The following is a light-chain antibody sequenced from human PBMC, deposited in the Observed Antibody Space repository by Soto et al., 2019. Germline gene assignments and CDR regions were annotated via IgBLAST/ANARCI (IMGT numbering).Light chain of an antibody. Sequence: DIQMTQSPSTLSSSVGDRVTITCRASHSISVWLAWYQQKPGKAPKLLIYQASTLESGVPSRFSGRGSGTYFTLTSSSLQPDDFATYYCQQYYTYPYTFGQGTKLEIK. CDR3: QQYYTYPYT. CDR1: HSISVW. V-gene: IGKV1-5*03. CDR2: QAS. J-gene: IGKJ2*01.